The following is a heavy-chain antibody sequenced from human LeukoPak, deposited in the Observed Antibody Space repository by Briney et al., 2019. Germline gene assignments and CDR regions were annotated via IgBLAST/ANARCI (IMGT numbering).Heavy chain of an antibody. CDR2: IWYDGSNK. Sequence: GRSLRLSCAASGFTFSSYGMHWVRQAPGKGLESVAVIWYDGSNKYYADSVKGRFTISRDNSKNTLYLQMNSLRAEDTAVYYCARGQGWFGELFPVDYWGQGTLVTVSS. D-gene: IGHD3-10*01. CDR3: ARGQGWFGELFPVDY. V-gene: IGHV3-33*01. J-gene: IGHJ4*02. CDR1: GFTFSSYG.